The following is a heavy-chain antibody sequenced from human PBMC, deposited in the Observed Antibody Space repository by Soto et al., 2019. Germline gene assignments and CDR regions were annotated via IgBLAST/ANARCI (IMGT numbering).Heavy chain of an antibody. V-gene: IGHV4-39*01. CDR3: ARGCEVAAAGTKWFDP. J-gene: IGHJ5*02. CDR1: GGSITSSSYY. Sequence: SETLSLTCAVSGGSITSSSYYWGWIRQAPGRGLEWIGTIYYRGYTYYNPSLESRVTISADTSKNQFSLKLSSVTAADTAVYYCARGCEVAAAGTKWFDPWGQGTLVTVSS. CDR2: IYYRGYT. D-gene: IGHD6-13*01.